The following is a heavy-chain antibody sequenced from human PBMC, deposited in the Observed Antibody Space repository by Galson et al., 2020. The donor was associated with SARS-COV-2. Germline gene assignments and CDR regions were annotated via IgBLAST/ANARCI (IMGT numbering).Heavy chain of an antibody. CDR3: ARDLAVAGTGDV. D-gene: IGHD6-19*01. Sequence: VAAIWYDGSNKYYADSVKGRFTISRDDSKNTLYLQMNSLRAEDTAVYYCARDLAVAGTGDVWGQGTTVTVSS. CDR2: IWYDGSNK. V-gene: IGHV3-33*01. J-gene: IGHJ6*02.